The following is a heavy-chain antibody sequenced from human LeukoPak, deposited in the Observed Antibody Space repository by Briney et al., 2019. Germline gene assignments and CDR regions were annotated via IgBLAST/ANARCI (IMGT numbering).Heavy chain of an antibody. CDR2: INLSGHT. V-gene: IGHV4-38-2*02. CDR1: SYSFSSAYY. D-gene: IGHD3-22*01. Sequence: TSETLSLTCSVSSYSFSSAYYWGWIRQPPGTGLEWIGSINLSGHTYYNPSLKSRVTISVDTSKNQFSLKLSSVTAADTAVYFCARGPYSYDSSGAFDIWGQGTMVTVSS. CDR3: ARGPYSYDSSGAFDI. J-gene: IGHJ3*02.